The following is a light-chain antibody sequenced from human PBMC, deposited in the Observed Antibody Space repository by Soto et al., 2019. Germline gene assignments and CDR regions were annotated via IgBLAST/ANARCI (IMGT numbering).Light chain of an antibody. CDR1: SSDVGGYNY. J-gene: IGLJ1*01. V-gene: IGLV2-14*01. Sequence: SALTQPAPLSGAPGQSITLSCTGTSSDVGGYNYVSWYQQHPGKAPKLMIYDVSNRPSGVSNRFSGSKSGNTASLTISGLQAEDEADYYCSSYTSSSTLFGTGTKVTVL. CDR3: SSYTSSSTL. CDR2: DVS.